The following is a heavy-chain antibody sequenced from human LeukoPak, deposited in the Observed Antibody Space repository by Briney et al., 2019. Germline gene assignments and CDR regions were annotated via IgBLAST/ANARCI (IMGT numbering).Heavy chain of an antibody. CDR3: VKDPRSIARGGNWFDP. D-gene: IGHD6-6*01. V-gene: IGHV3-23*01. CDR2: ISGSGSGT. Sequence: PGGSLRLSCAASGFTFNNYAMNWVRQAPGKGLKWVSGISGSGSGTYYADSVKGRFTISRDNSKDTMYLQMNSLRAEDTAIYYCVKDPRSIARGGNWFDPWGQGTLVTVSS. CDR1: GFTFNNYA. J-gene: IGHJ5*02.